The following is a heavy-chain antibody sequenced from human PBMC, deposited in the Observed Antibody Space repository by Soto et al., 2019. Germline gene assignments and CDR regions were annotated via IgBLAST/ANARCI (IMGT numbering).Heavy chain of an antibody. CDR1: GFTFSSYG. V-gene: IGHV3-33*01. J-gene: IGHJ5*02. D-gene: IGHD6-19*01. CDR2: IWYDGSNK. Sequence: SLRLSCAASGFTFSSYGMHWVRQAPGKGLEWVAVIWYDGSNKYYADSVKGRFTISRDNSKNTLYPQMNSLRAEDTALYYCARDQRSSGWYDWFDPWGQGTLVTVS. CDR3: ARDQRSSGWYDWFDP.